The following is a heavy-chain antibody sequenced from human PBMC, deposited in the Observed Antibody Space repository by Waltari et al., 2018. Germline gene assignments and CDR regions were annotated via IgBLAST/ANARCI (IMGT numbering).Heavy chain of an antibody. V-gene: IGHV3-23*03. CDR1: GFTFSSYA. CDR3: ARNPLPYYYYYYMDV. Sequence: EVQLLESGGGLVQPGGSLRLSCAASGFTFSSYAMSWVRQAPGKGVEWVSVIYSGGSSTYYADSVKGRFTISRDNSKNTLYLQMNSLRAEDMAVYYCARNPLPYYYYYYMDVWGKGTTVTVSS. J-gene: IGHJ6*03. CDR2: IYSGGSST. D-gene: IGHD1-1*01.